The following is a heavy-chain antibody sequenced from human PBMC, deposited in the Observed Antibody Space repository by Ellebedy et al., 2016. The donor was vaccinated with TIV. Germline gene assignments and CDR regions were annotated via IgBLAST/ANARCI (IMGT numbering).Heavy chain of an antibody. CDR1: GYTFTSYG. CDR3: ARGGSSGWYWGRGSAYDY. V-gene: IGHV1-18*01. D-gene: IGHD6-19*01. J-gene: IGHJ4*02. Sequence: ASVKVSCKASGYTFTSYGISWVRQAPGQGLEWMGWISAYNGNTNYAQKLQGRVTMTTDTSTSTAYMELRSLRSDDTAVYYCARGGSSGWYWGRGSAYDYWGQGTLVTVSS. CDR2: ISAYNGNT.